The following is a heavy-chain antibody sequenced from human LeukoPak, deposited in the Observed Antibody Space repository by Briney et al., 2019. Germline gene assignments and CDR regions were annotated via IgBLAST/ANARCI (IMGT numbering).Heavy chain of an antibody. J-gene: IGHJ4*02. D-gene: IGHD4-17*01. V-gene: IGHV3-74*01. CDR3: ARRTVTGTYDY. CDR1: AFTFNDYW. Sequence: PGGSLRLSCPASAFTFNDYWMHWVRPAPGKWLLWVSRINTDGSSTDYADSVKGRFTISGDNAKNTLYLQMDSLRAEDSAVYYCARRTVTGTYDYWGQGTLVTAS. CDR2: INTDGSST.